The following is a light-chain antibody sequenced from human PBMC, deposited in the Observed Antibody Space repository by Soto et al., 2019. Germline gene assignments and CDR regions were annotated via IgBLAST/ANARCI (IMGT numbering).Light chain of an antibody. V-gene: IGKV3-15*01. CDR3: QQSYSSPPT. J-gene: IGKJ1*01. Sequence: EIVMTQSPATLSVSPGERAILSCRASQSVSSNLAWYQQKPGQAPRLLIYGASTRATGIPARFSGSRSGPDFTLTISSLQPEDFATYYCQQSYSSPPTFGQGTKVDIK. CDR2: GAS. CDR1: QSVSSN.